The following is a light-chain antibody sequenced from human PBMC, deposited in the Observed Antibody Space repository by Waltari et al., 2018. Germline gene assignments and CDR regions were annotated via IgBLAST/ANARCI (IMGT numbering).Light chain of an antibody. J-gene: IGKJ1*01. Sequence: DIQMTQSPSSLSASVGDRVTITCRASQDISTSLAWYQQKPGKVPKVLCLAISTLQSGVPSRFSGSGSGTDFTLTISSLQPEDVATYYCQKYNSAPWTFGQGTRVEIK. V-gene: IGKV1-27*01. CDR3: QKYNSAPWT. CDR1: QDISTS. CDR2: AIS.